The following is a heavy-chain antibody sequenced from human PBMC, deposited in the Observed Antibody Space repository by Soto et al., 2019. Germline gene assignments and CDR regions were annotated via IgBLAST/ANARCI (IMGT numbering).Heavy chain of an antibody. CDR3: ARAPSHPNYGILTGYEYYFDY. CDR1: GGSISSGDYY. J-gene: IGHJ4*02. V-gene: IGHV4-30-4*01. CDR2: IYYSGST. Sequence: SETLSLTCTVSGGSISSGDYYWSWIRQPPGKGLEWIGYIYYSGSTYYNPSLKSRVTISVDTSKNQFSLKLSSVTAADTAVYYCARAPSHPNYGILTGYEYYFDYWGQGTLVTVSS. D-gene: IGHD3-9*01.